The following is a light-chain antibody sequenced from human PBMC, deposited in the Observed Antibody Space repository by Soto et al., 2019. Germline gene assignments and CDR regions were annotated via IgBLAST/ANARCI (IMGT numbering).Light chain of an antibody. CDR3: QVWASTAEFFV. CDR1: KIGSKM. Sequence: SYELTQLPSVSVTPGQTAKITCGGAKIGSKMVHWYKQRPGHAPVAVVFDATDRPSGIPDRISASRSGDTATLTISRVDAGDSADYCCQVWASTAEFFVVGSGTKVTVL. J-gene: IGLJ1*01. V-gene: IGLV3-21*02. CDR2: DAT.